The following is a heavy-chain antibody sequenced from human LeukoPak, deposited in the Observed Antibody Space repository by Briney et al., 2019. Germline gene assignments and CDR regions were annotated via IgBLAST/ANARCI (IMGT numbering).Heavy chain of an antibody. CDR3: AAYRLPDSFDY. Sequence: SETLSLTCAVYGGSFSGYYWSWIRQPPGKGLEWIGEINHSGSTNYNPSLKSRVTISVDTSKNQFSLKLSSVTAADTAVYHCAAYRLPDSFDYWGQGTLVTVSS. D-gene: IGHD4-11*01. V-gene: IGHV4-34*01. J-gene: IGHJ4*02. CDR1: GGSFSGYY. CDR2: INHSGST.